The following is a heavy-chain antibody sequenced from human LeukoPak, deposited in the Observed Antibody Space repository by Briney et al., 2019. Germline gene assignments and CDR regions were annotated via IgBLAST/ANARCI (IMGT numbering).Heavy chain of an antibody. Sequence: GGSLRLSCAASGFPFSSYWMSWVRQAPGKGLEWVANIKQDGSDEYYVDSVKGRFTISRDNAKNSLYLQMNSLRAEDTAAYYCARVPARWLQYDYWGQGTLVTVSS. V-gene: IGHV3-7*01. CDR2: IKQDGSDE. D-gene: IGHD5-24*01. CDR3: ARVPARWLQYDY. CDR1: GFPFSSYW. J-gene: IGHJ4*02.